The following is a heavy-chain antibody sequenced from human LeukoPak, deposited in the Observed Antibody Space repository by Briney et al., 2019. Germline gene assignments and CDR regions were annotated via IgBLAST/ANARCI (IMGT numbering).Heavy chain of an antibody. CDR2: IKSKTDGGTT. V-gene: IGHV3-15*01. D-gene: IGHD2-2*02. Sequence: SGGSLRLSCAASGFTFSNAWMSWVRQAPGKGLEWVGRIKSKTDGGTTDYAAPVKGRFTISRDDSKNQLYLQMNSLKTEETAVYYCTTDLLLYCSSPSSYTNTPDYWGQETLVTFSS. CDR3: TTDLLLYCSSPSSYTNTPDY. CDR1: GFTFSNAW. J-gene: IGHJ4*02.